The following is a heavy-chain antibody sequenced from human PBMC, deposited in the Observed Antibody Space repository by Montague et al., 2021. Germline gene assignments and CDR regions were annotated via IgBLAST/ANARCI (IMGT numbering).Heavy chain of an antibody. V-gene: IGHV4-59*01. CDR2: ISDIGNT. CDR1: GGSISSYY. Sequence: SETLSLTCSVSGGSISSYYWSWIRQPPGKGLEWIGYISDIGNTIYNPSLNSRVTISVDTSKNQFSLRLHSVTTADTAVYYCARVFGRAIGGWYWVIYWGQGTLVSVSS. D-gene: IGHD6-19*01. J-gene: IGHJ4*02. CDR3: ARVFGRAIGGWYWVIY.